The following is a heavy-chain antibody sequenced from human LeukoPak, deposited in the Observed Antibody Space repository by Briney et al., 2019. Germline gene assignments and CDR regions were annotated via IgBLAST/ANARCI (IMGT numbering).Heavy chain of an antibody. CDR3: ARDPTVTTF. J-gene: IGHJ4*02. CDR2: ISSSGSTI. Sequence: GGSLRLSCAASGFTFSSYEMNWVRQAPGKGLEWVSYISSSGSTIYYADSVKGRFTASRDNAKKSVFLQLNSLRVEDTAVYYCARDPTVTTFWGPGTLVTVSS. D-gene: IGHD4-17*01. CDR1: GFTFSSYE. V-gene: IGHV3-48*03.